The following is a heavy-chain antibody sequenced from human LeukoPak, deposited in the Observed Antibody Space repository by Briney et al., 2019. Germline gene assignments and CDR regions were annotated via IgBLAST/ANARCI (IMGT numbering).Heavy chain of an antibody. CDR3: ARENSGTAGDAFDI. J-gene: IGHJ3*02. CDR1: GFRFSGYE. V-gene: IGHV3-48*03. CDR2: ISGGSTV. D-gene: IGHD1-26*01. Sequence: GESLRLSCAASGFRFSGYEMNWVRQAPGKGLEWVSYISGGSTVYYADSVKGRFTISRDNAKNSLYLQMNSLRLDDTAVYYCARENSGTAGDAFDIWGPGTMVTVFS.